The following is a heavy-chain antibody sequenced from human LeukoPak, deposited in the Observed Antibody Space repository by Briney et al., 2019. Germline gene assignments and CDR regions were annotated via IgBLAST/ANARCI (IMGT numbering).Heavy chain of an antibody. CDR3: ANYGSGSSPYFDY. V-gene: IGHV1-69*04. CDR1: GGTFSSYA. CDR2: IIPILGIA. J-gene: IGHJ4*02. Sequence: SVKVSCKASGGTFSSYAISWVRQAPGQGLEWMGRIIPILGIANYAQKFQGRVTITADKSTSTAYMELSSLRSEDTAVYYCANYGSGSSPYFDYWGQGTLVTVSS. D-gene: IGHD3-10*01.